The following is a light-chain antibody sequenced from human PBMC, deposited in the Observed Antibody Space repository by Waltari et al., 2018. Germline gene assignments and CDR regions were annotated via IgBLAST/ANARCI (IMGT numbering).Light chain of an antibody. Sequence: EIMVTQSSPTLSLSPAERATPPCRASQSVIIYLAWYQQKPGQAPRLLIYDASKRATGIPARFSGSGAGTDFTLTITSLEPEDFAVYYCQQRSNWWTFGQGTKVEIK. CDR2: DAS. CDR1: QSVIIY. V-gene: IGKV3-11*01. CDR3: QQRSNWWT. J-gene: IGKJ1*01.